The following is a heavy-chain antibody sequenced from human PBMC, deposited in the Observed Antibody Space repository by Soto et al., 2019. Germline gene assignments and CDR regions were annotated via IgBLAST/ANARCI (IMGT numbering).Heavy chain of an antibody. CDR3: ARGVDGGVGV. D-gene: IGHD2-15*01. Sequence: QVQLVQSGAEVTKPGASVKVSCKASGYTFTSYDINWVRQATGQGLEWMGWMSPNSGATGYAQKFQGRVTMTRDTTISTAYMELSNMRSEDTAVSYCARGVDGGVGVWGQGSTVTVSS. V-gene: IGHV1-8*01. CDR1: GYTFTSYD. J-gene: IGHJ6*02. CDR2: MSPNSGAT.